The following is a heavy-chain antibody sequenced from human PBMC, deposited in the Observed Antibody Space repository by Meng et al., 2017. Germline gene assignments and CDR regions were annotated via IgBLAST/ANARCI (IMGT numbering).Heavy chain of an antibody. D-gene: IGHD3-10*02. J-gene: IGHJ4*02. CDR3: ASGWSMFQT. V-gene: IGHV6-1*01. Sequence: QLQQSGPGLMKPSQTLSLTCAISGDTVSSDNAAWNWIRQSPSRGLEWLGRTYYRSKWYNDFAVSVKSRIIINPDTSKNHFSLQLNSVTPEDTAVYYCASGWSMFQTWGQGTLVTVSS. CDR2: TYYRSKWYN. CDR1: GDTVSSDNAA.